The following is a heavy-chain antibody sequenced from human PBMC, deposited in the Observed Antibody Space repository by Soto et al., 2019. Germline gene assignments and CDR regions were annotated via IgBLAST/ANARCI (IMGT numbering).Heavy chain of an antibody. CDR2: IKQDGSEK. J-gene: IGHJ6*02. V-gene: IGHV3-7*03. CDR1: GCSRSSYR. D-gene: IGHD6-13*01. CDR3: ARDPTRSSSWYGPFTDGMGV. Sequence: PEGSLRRSCAASGCSRSSYRMSWVRQAPGKGLEWVANIKQDGSEKYYVDSVKGRFTISRDNSKNSLYLQMYSLRAQDTAVNHSARDPTRSSSWYGPFTDGMGVWRQGSTFTVSS.